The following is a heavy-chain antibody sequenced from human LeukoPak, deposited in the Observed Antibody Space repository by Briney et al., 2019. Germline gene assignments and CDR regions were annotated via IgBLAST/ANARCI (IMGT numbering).Heavy chain of an antibody. Sequence: ASVKVSCKASGYTFTSYAMHWVRQAPGQRLEWMGWINPGNGNTKYSQKFQGRVTMTEDTSTDTAYMELSSLRSEDTAVYYCATGGVDTAMVSNYDYWGQGTLVTVSS. D-gene: IGHD5-18*01. J-gene: IGHJ4*02. CDR3: ATGGVDTAMVSNYDY. CDR1: GYTFTSYA. V-gene: IGHV1-3*01. CDR2: INPGNGNT.